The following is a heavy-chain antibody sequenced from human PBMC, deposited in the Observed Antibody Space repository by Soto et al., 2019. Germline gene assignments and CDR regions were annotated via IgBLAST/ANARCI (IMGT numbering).Heavy chain of an antibody. CDR3: ARATGSVNWFDP. CDR1: GGSISSGGYY. V-gene: IGHV4-31*03. J-gene: IGHJ5*02. CDR2: IYYSGST. Sequence: QVQLQESGPGLVKPSQTLSLTCTVSGGSISSGGYYWRWIRQHPGKGLEWIGYIYYSGSTYYNPSLKSRVTISVDTSKNQFSLKLSSVTAADTAVYYCARATGSVNWFDPWGQGTLVTVSS. D-gene: IGHD3-10*01.